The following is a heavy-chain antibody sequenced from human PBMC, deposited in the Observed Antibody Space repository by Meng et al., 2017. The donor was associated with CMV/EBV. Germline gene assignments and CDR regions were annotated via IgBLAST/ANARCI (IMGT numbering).Heavy chain of an antibody. CDR1: GFTVSSNY. J-gene: IGHJ5*02. D-gene: IGHD2-15*01. V-gene: IGHV3-66*02. Sequence: RRSWAASGFTVSSNYRSWVRQAPGKGLEWVSVIYSGGSTYYADSVKGRFTISRDNSKNTLYLQMNSLRAEDTAVYYCARGTPQFDPWGQGTLVTVSS. CDR2: IYSGGST. CDR3: ARGTPQFDP.